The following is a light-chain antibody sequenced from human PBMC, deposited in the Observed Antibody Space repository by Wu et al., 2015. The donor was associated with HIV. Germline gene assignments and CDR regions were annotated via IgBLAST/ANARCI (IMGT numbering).Light chain of an antibody. CDR1: QSVSIY. J-gene: IGKJ4*01. CDR3: QQRNIWPLT. Sequence: EIVLTQSPATLSLSPGDRATLSCRASQSVSIYLAWYQQKPGQAPRLLIYDASRRATGIPARFSGSGSGTDFTLTISSLEPEDFAVYFCQQRNIWPLTFGGGTKVEI. CDR2: DAS. V-gene: IGKV3-11*01.